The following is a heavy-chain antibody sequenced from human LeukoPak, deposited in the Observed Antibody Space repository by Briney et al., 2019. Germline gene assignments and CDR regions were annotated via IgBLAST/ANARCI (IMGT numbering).Heavy chain of an antibody. CDR1: GFTFNNYN. D-gene: IGHD2-15*01. CDR2: ISRSSSTI. V-gene: IGHV3-48*04. J-gene: IGHJ4*02. CDR3: ARDILGYCTGSSCRGSDY. Sequence: SGGSLRLSCAASGFTFNNYNMNWVRQAPGKGLEWISYISRSSSTIYYGDSVKGRFTISRDNAKNSLYLQMNSLRAEDTAVYYCARDILGYCTGSSCRGSDYWGQGTLVTVAS.